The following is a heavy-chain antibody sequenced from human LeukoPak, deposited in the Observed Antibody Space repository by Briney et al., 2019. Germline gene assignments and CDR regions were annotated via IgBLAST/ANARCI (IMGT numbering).Heavy chain of an antibody. CDR2: IGSEAYGRTT. Sequence: GGSLRLSCAASEITFGDYTMNWVRQAPGKGLEWVGFIGSEAYGRTTEYAASVKGRFTISRDDSKSIVYLQMNSLKIEDTAVYYCTRVPYSSSSEFDYWGQGTLVTVSS. D-gene: IGHD6-13*01. CDR3: TRVPYSSSSEFDY. V-gene: IGHV3-49*04. J-gene: IGHJ4*02. CDR1: EITFGDYT.